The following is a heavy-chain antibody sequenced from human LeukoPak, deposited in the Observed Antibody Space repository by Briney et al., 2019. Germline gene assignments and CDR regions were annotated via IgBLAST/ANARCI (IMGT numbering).Heavy chain of an antibody. CDR3: ARVNSSGSFHDY. CDR2: ISTSGST. D-gene: IGHD3-22*01. J-gene: IGHJ4*02. Sequence: PSETLSLTCTVSGGSISSYYWSWIRQPAGKGLEWIGRISTSGSTNYNPSLTSRVTMSVDQSKNQFSLNLNSVTAADTAVYFCARVNSSGSFHDYWGRGARVTVSP. CDR1: GGSISSYY. V-gene: IGHV4-4*07.